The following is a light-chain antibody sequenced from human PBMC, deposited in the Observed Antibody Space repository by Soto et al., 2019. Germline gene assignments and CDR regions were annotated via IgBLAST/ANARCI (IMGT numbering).Light chain of an antibody. CDR3: QQCGNFLST. V-gene: IGKV3-20*01. CDR1: QSVSSSY. CDR2: GAS. J-gene: IGKJ2*01. Sequence: EIVLTQSPGTLSLSPGERATLSCRASQSVSSSYLAWYQQKPGQAPRLLIYGASSRATGIPDRFSGSGSGTDFTLTISRLEPEDFAVYYCQQCGNFLSTFGQGTKLEIK.